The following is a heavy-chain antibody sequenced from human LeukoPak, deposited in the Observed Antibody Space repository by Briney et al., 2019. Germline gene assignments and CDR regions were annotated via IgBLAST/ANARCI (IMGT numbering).Heavy chain of an antibody. CDR3: ARGEYGSAWPNIDY. D-gene: IGHD6-19*01. J-gene: IGHJ4*02. CDR1: GFTFSSYW. CDR2: INTDGSST. Sequence: GGSLRLSCAASGFTFSSYWMRWVRQAPGKGLVWVSRINTDGSSTTYADSVKGRFTFSRDNAKNTLILQMNSLRTEDTAVYYCARGEYGSAWPNIDYWGQGTLVTVSS. V-gene: IGHV3-74*01.